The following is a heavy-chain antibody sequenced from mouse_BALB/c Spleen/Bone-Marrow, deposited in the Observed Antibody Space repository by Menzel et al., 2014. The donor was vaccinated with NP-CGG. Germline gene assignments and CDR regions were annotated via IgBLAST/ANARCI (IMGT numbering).Heavy chain of an antibody. CDR2: IYPGGGYT. D-gene: IGHD3-1*01. CDR3: AREARRYFDV. V-gene: IGHV1-63*02. Sequence: QVHVKQSGAELVRPGTSVKISCKASGYTFTNYWLGWVKQRPGHGLEWIGDIYPGGGYTNYNEKFKGKATLTADTSSSTAYMQLSSLTSEDSAVYFCAREARRYFDVWGAGTTVTVSS. CDR1: GYTFTNYW. J-gene: IGHJ1*01.